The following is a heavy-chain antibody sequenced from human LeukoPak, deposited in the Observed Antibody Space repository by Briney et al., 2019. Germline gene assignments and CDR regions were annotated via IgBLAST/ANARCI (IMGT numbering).Heavy chain of an antibody. D-gene: IGHD6-13*01. Sequence: SETLSLTCTVSGGSISSSSYYWGWIRQPPGKGLEWIGSIYYSGRTYYNPSLKSRVTISVDTSKNQFSLKLSSVTAADTAVYYCARGVVSAAAGTFDYWGQGTLVTVSS. CDR1: GGSISSSSYY. J-gene: IGHJ4*02. CDR3: ARGVVSAAAGTFDY. CDR2: IYYSGRT. V-gene: IGHV4-39*07.